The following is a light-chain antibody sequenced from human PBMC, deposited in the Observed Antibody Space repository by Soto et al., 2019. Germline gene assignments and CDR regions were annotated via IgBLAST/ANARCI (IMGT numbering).Light chain of an antibody. CDR2: GAS. J-gene: IGKJ1*01. Sequence: ETAMTQSPATLSVSPGERATLSCRASQSVGSNLAWYQLKPGQAPRLLIYGASTRAIVTTNRFSGSWSGTDFTLTISRLQSDDFGVYYCHQYNNWPPAFGQGTKVEIK. CDR1: QSVGSN. V-gene: IGKV3-15*01. CDR3: HQYNNWPPA.